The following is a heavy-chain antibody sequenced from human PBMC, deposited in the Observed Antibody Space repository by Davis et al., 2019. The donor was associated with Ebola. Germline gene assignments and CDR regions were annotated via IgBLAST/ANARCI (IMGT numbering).Heavy chain of an antibody. Sequence: ASVKVSCKASGYTFTSYYMHWVRQAPGQGLEWMGWMNPNSGNTGYAQKFQGRVTMTRNTSISTAYMELSSLRSEDTAVYYCARDGPTYAYYYYGMDVWGQGTTVTVSS. CDR2: MNPNSGNT. D-gene: IGHD2-8*01. CDR3: ARDGPTYAYYYYGMDV. V-gene: IGHV1-8*02. CDR1: GYTFTSYY. J-gene: IGHJ6*02.